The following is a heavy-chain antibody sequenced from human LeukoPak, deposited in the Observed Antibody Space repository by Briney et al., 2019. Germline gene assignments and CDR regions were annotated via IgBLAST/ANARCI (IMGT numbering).Heavy chain of an antibody. J-gene: IGHJ4*02. Sequence: GGSLRLSCAAAGFPVDDCFMGWVRQAPGKGLEWISYINNSGYTMYLADFVRGRFTTSKDDAKTSLFLHMSGLGAEDPAVYYCARSRATIAAAVYYFAYWGQGTPVTVYS. D-gene: IGHD6-13*01. CDR2: INNSGYTM. V-gene: IGHV3-11*01. CDR1: GFPVDDCF. CDR3: ARSRATIAAAVYYFAY.